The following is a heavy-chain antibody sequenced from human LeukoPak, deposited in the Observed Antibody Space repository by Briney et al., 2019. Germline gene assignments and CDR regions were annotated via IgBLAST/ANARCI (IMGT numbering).Heavy chain of an antibody. CDR1: GYTFTSYD. Sequence: ASVKVSCKASGYTFTSYDINWLRQATEQGLEWMGWMNPNSGNTGYAQKFQGRVTITRNTSISTAYMELSSLRSEDTAVYYCARNSGSSTNAFDIWGQGTMVTVSS. CDR3: ARNSGSSTNAFDI. V-gene: IGHV1-8*03. J-gene: IGHJ3*02. CDR2: MNPNSGNT. D-gene: IGHD1-26*01.